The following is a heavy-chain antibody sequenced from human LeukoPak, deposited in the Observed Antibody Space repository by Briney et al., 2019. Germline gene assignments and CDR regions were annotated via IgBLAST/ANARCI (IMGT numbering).Heavy chain of an antibody. D-gene: IGHD6-13*01. Sequence: GGSLRLSCAASEFTFSSYSMNWVRQAPGKGLEWVAVISYDGSNKYYADPVKGRFTISRDNSKNTLYLQMNSLRAEDTAVYYCARAAAGMDVWVDYWGQGTLVTVSS. CDR2: ISYDGSNK. V-gene: IGHV3-30*03. CDR1: EFTFSSYS. CDR3: ARAAAGMDVWVDY. J-gene: IGHJ4*02.